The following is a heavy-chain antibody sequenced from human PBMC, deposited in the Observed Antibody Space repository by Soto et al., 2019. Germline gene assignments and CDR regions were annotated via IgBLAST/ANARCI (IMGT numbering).Heavy chain of an antibody. D-gene: IGHD2-2*01. V-gene: IGHV4-59*01. CDR1: SCSISSYY. CDR3: ARLGYCSRTSCYVLILDY. Sequence: PSATLSLTCTVPSCSISSYYWSWIRQPPGQGLEWIGYIYYSGSTNYNPSLKSRVTISVDTSKNQFSLKLSSVTAADTAVYYCARLGYCSRTSCYVLILDYWGQGTLVTVS. CDR2: IYYSGST. J-gene: IGHJ4*02.